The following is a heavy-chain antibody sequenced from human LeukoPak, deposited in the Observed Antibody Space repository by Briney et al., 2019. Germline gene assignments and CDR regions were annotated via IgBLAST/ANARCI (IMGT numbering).Heavy chain of an antibody. CDR3: ARSYYYGMDV. CDR2: IYYSGST. Sequence: SEALSLTCTVSGGSISSYYWSWIRQPPGKGLEWIGYIYYSGSTNYNPSLKSRVTISVDTSKNQFSLKLSSVTAADTAVYYCARSYYYGMDVWGQGTTVTVSS. V-gene: IGHV4-59*08. J-gene: IGHJ6*02. CDR1: GGSISSYY.